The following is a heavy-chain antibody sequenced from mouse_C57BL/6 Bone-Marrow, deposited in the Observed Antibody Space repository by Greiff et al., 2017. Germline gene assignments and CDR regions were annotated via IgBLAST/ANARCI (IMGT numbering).Heavy chain of an antibody. CDR2: IDPSDSYT. D-gene: IGHD2-3*01. J-gene: IGHJ2*01. CDR1: GYTFTSYW. V-gene: IGHV1-69*01. Sequence: QVQLQQPGAELVMPGASVKLSCKASGYTFTSYWMHWVKQRPGQGLEWIGEIDPSDSYTNYNRKFKGKSTLTVDKSSSTAYMQLSSLTSEDSAVYDCAREDYDGFDYWGQGTTLTVAS. CDR3: AREDYDGFDY.